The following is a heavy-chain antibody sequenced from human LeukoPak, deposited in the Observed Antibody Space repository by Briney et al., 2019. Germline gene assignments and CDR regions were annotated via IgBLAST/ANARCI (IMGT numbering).Heavy chain of an antibody. CDR3: ARQFEWGVWPQYYHAMDV. Sequence: GESLKISCNISGYSFTRYWIGWVRQMTGEGLQWVGSVQPYDSATKYSPSFQGLVTISVDKSISTAYLQWRSLKASDTAKYYCARQFEWGVWPQYYHAMDVWGQGTAVTVSS. D-gene: IGHD1-26*01. J-gene: IGHJ6*02. CDR2: VQPYDSAT. V-gene: IGHV5-51*01. CDR1: GYSFTRYW.